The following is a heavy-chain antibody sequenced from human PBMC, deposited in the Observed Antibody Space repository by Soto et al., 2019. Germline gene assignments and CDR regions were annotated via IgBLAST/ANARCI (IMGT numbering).Heavy chain of an antibody. D-gene: IGHD3-16*01. Sequence: SVKVSCKDSGGLFSSYAISWVRQAPGQGLEWMGGIIPVFGTPFYAQKFQGRVTITADESTNTAYMELSSLRSEDTAMYYCARGDSPYVWFNEFWGQGSLVTVSS. CDR3: ARGDSPYVWFNEF. CDR2: IIPVFGTP. J-gene: IGHJ1*01. CDR1: GGLFSSYA. V-gene: IGHV1-69*13.